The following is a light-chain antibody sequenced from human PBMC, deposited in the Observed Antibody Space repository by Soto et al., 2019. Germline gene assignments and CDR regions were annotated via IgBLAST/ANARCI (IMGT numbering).Light chain of an antibody. J-gene: IGLJ3*02. CDR2: DVS. Sequence: QSALTQPASVSGSPGQSITISCTGTSSDVGAYNLVSWYQQHPGRAPKLFIFDVSDRPSGVSNRFSGSKSSNTASLTISGLQAEDEAFYYCSSYTNPSTLVFGGGTKVTVL. CDR1: SSDVGAYNL. V-gene: IGLV2-14*03. CDR3: SSYTNPSTLV.